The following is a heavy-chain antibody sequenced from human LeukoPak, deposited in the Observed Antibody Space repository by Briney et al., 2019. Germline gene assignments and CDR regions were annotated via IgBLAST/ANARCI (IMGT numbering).Heavy chain of an antibody. CDR2: IYYSGST. D-gene: IGHD3-3*02. J-gene: IGHJ4*02. CDR3: ARHATAFLEWLPSDY. Sequence: PSETLSLTCTVSGGSISSSSYYWGWIRQPPGKGLEWIGSIYYSGSTYYNPSLKSRVTISVDTSRNQFSLKLGSVTAADTAVYYCARHATAFLEWLPSDYWGQGTLVTVSS. CDR1: GGSISSSSYY. V-gene: IGHV4-39*01.